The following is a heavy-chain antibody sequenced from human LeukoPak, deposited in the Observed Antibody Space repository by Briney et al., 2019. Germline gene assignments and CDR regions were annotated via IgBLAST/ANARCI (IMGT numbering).Heavy chain of an antibody. CDR3: ARDLLYSSSSDGQGY. CDR2: VHTSGST. J-gene: IGHJ4*02. Sequence: SETLSLTCTVSGGSITSYYWSWIRQPAGKGRDWIGRVHTSGSTNYNPSLKSRVTMSVDTAKNQFSLKLSSVTAADTAVYYCARDLLYSSSSDGQGYWGQGTLVTVSS. D-gene: IGHD6-6*01. V-gene: IGHV4-4*07. CDR1: GGSITSYY.